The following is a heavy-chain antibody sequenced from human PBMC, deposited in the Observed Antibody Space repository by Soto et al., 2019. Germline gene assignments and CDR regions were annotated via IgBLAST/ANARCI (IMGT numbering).Heavy chain of an antibody. D-gene: IGHD3-10*01. J-gene: IGHJ4*02. CDR2: ISATGTIS. CDR3: AKMAWLGDPPGGDF. V-gene: IGHV3-23*01. CDR1: GFTFNNSV. Sequence: EVQLLESGGGFIQPGGSLGLSCAASGFTFNNSVMAWVRQAPGKGLEWVSAISATGTISFYGDSVKGRFTVSRDNSKDTLYLHMGSLRADDTALYYCAKMAWLGDPPGGDFWGQGTLVTVSS.